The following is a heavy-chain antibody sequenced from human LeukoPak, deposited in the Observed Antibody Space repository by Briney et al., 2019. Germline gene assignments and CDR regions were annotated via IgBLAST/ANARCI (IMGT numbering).Heavy chain of an antibody. V-gene: IGHV4-39*01. J-gene: IGHJ4*02. Sequence: PSETLSLTCTVSGGSISSSNYYWGWIRQPPGKGLEWIGSIFYSGNTYYNPSLKSRVTISVDTSKNQFSLKLSSVTAADTAVYYCARHQTSGTYYAPFDYWGQGTLVTVSS. CDR2: IFYSGNT. CDR3: ARHQTSGTYYAPFDY. CDR1: GGSISSSNYY. D-gene: IGHD1-26*01.